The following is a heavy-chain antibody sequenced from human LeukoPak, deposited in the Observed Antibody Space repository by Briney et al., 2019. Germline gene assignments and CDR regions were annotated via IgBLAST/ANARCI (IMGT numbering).Heavy chain of an antibody. J-gene: IGHJ4*02. CDR2: IYSGGST. CDR1: GSTVSNSY. Sequence: GGSLRLSCAASGSTVSNSYMNWVRQAPGKGLEWVSVIYSGGSTDYADSVKGRFTISRDNAKNTLFLQMNSLRPEDTAVYYCARDRNSGSWYTGFDSWGQGTLVTVSS. CDR3: ARDRNSGSWYTGFDS. D-gene: IGHD6-13*01. V-gene: IGHV3-66*01.